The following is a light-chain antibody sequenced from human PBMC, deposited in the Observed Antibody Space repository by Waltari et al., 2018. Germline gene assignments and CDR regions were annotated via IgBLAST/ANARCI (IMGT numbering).Light chain of an antibody. CDR2: GAS. Sequence: EIVMTQSPATLSVSPGERATLSCRASQSVSSNLAWYQQKPGQAPRLLIYGASTRATGIPARFSGRGSGTEFTLTISSMQSEDFAVYYCQQYNNWAWTFGQGTKVEIK. CDR3: QQYNNWAWT. CDR1: QSVSSN. V-gene: IGKV3-15*01. J-gene: IGKJ1*01.